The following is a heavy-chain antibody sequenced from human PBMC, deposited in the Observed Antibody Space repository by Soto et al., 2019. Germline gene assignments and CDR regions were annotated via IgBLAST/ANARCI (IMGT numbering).Heavy chain of an antibody. V-gene: IGHV2-5*02. CDR3: AQRLRYYGLGRERANYFEP. D-gene: IGHD3-10*01. Sequence: QITLKESGPTLVSPTQTLTLTCTFSGFSLSTTGVGVGWIRQPPGKALEWLALIYWDDDKRYSPSLKSRLTISKDTSKNGVILTITNLDPVDTATYYCAQRLRYYGLGRERANYFEPWGQGTLVTVSS. J-gene: IGHJ5*02. CDR2: IYWDDDK. CDR1: GFSLSTTGVG.